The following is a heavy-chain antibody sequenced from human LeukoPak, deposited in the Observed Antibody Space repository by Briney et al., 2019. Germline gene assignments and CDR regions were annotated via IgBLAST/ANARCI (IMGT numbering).Heavy chain of an antibody. CDR3: ARGRDGYNDFGYFDY. CDR2: INPNSGGT. V-gene: IGHV1-2*02. CDR1: GYTFTGYY. D-gene: IGHD5-24*01. J-gene: IGHJ4*02. Sequence: ASVKVSCKASGYTFTGYYMHWVRQAPGQGLEWMGWINPNSGGTNYAQKFQGRVTMTRDTSISTAYMELSRLRSDDTAVYYCARGRDGYNDFGYFDYWGQGTLDTVSS.